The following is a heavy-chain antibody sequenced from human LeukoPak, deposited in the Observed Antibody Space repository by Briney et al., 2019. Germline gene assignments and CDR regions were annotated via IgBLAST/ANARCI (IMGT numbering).Heavy chain of an antibody. CDR3: ARNNSSGFDF. CDR2: IFQSVST. CDR1: GYSISGGYY. D-gene: IGHD6-19*01. Sequence: PSETLSLTCTVSGYSISGGYYWGWIRQPPGKGLEWIGTIFQSVSTYYNPSLKSRVTTSVDTSKNQFSLKLSSVTAADTAVYYCARNNSSGFDFWSQGTLVTVSS. J-gene: IGHJ4*02. V-gene: IGHV4-38-2*02.